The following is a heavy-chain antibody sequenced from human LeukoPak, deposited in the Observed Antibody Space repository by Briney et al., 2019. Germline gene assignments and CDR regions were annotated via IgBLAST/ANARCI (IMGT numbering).Heavy chain of an antibody. V-gene: IGHV3-23*01. CDR3: AKDDYYDSSGYGYFDY. Sequence: PGGSLRLYCAASGFTFSSYAMSWVRQAPGKGLEWVSAISGSGGSTYYADSVKGRFTISRDNSKNTLYLQMNSLRAEDTAVYYCAKDDYYDSSGYGYFDYWGQGTLVTVSS. CDR2: ISGSGGST. D-gene: IGHD3-22*01. J-gene: IGHJ4*02. CDR1: GFTFSSYA.